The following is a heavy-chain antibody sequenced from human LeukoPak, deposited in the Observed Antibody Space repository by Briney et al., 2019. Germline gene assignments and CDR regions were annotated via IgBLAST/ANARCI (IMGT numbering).Heavy chain of an antibody. D-gene: IGHD3-10*01. Sequence: ASVKVSCKVSGYTLTELPIHWVQQAPGKGLEWMGGFDPEDAKTIYTQKFQGRLTMTKDTSTDTAYMDLSSLTSEDTAVYYCGRGFSIDYWGQGTLVTVSS. CDR3: GRGFSIDY. CDR1: GYTLTELP. CDR2: FDPEDAKT. V-gene: IGHV1-24*01. J-gene: IGHJ4*02.